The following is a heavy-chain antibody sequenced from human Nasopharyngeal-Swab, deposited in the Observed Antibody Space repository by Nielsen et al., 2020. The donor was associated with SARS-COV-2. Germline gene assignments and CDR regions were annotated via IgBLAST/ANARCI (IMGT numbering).Heavy chain of an antibody. J-gene: IGHJ6*02. D-gene: IGHD4-17*01. CDR2: MNPNSGNT. CDR3: ARDIRYVSDYGSPRYYYYGMDV. Sequence: ASVKVSCKASGYTFTSYDINWVRQATGQGLEWMGWMNPNSGNTGYAQKFQGRVTMTRNTSISTAYMELSRLRSDDTAVYYCARDIRYVSDYGSPRYYYYGMDVWGQGTTVTVSS. CDR1: GYTFTSYD. V-gene: IGHV1-8*01.